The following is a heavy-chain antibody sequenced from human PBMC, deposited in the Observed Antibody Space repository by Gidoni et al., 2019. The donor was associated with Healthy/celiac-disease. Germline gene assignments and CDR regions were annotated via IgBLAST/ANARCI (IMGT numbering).Heavy chain of an antibody. CDR1: GGTFSSYA. CDR3: ARGGSIVVVPAALGGMDV. D-gene: IGHD2-2*01. CDR2: IIPIFGTA. V-gene: IGHV1-69*01. Sequence: QVQLVQSGAAVKKPGSSVKVSCKASGGTFSSYAISWVRQAPGQGLEWMGGIIPIFGTANYAQKFQGRVTITADESTSTAYMELSSLRSEDTAVYYCARGGSIVVVPAALGGMDVWGQGTTVTVSS. J-gene: IGHJ6*02.